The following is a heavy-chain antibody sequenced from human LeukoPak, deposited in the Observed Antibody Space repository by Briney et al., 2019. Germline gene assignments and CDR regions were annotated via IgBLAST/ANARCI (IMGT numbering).Heavy chain of an antibody. CDR2: TYYRSKWYN. J-gene: IGHJ6*02. Sequence: SHPLSLPCGISGDSVSSNSAAWTWIRQSPSRGLEWLGRTYYRSKWYNDYAVSVKSRITINPDTSKNQFSLQLNSVTREDTAVYYFARDVYGYSYYGMDVWGQGTTVTVSS. CDR3: ARDVYGYSYYGMDV. V-gene: IGHV6-1*01. CDR1: GDSVSSNSAA. D-gene: IGHD5/OR15-5a*01.